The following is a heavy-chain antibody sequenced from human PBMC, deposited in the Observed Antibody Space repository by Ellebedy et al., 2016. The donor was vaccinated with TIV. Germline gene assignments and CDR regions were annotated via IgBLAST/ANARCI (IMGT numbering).Heavy chain of an antibody. CDR2: ISGTSLTK. CDR1: GFTFPSHA. D-gene: IGHD2-21*01. V-gene: IGHV3-23*01. CDR3: GKPIGQMTPFQHALGV. J-gene: IGHJ6*02. Sequence: GESLKISXAASGFTFPSHAMSWVRQAPGIGLEWVAAISGTSLTKYYANSVKGRFTISRDNSKNTLFLEMNSLRPDDTAVYYCGKPIGQMTPFQHALGVWGQGTTVTVSS.